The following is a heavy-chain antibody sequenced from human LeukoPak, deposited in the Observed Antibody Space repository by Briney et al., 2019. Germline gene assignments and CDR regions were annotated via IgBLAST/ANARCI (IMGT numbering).Heavy chain of an antibody. CDR3: ARDPDYFVSGMDV. CDR1: GGSFSANF. CDR2: INPSGSA. Sequence: PSETLSPTCAVYGGSFSANFWTWIRQPPGKGLEWIGEINPSGSANYNPSLKSRVTISVDTSKNQISLKLKSVTVADTAVYFCARDPDYFVSGMDVWGGGTKVTVSS. V-gene: IGHV4-34*01. J-gene: IGHJ6*03. D-gene: IGHD2/OR15-2a*01.